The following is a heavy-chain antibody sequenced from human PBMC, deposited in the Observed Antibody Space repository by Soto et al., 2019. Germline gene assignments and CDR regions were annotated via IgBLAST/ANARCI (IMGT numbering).Heavy chain of an antibody. Sequence: TLSLTCAVSGGSISSGGYSWSWIRQPPGKGLEWIGYIYHSGSTYYNPSLKSRVTISVDRSKNQFSLKLSSVTAADTAVYYCARDRRDYGGNYYYGMDVWGQGTTVTVSS. J-gene: IGHJ6*02. V-gene: IGHV4-30-2*01. CDR2: IYHSGST. CDR1: GGSISSGGYS. D-gene: IGHD4-17*01. CDR3: ARDRRDYGGNYYYGMDV.